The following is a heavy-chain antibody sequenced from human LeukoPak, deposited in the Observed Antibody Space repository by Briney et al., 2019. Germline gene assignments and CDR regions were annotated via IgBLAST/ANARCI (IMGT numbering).Heavy chain of an antibody. D-gene: IGHD6-19*01. CDR2: ISYDGSNK. Sequence: GGSLRLSCAASGFTFSSYAMHWVRQAPGKGLEWVAVISYDGSNKYYADSVKGRFTISRDNSKNTLYLQMNSLRAEDTAVYYCARVRDRSSGWYYLHYFDYWGQGTLVTVSS. V-gene: IGHV3-30*04. J-gene: IGHJ4*02. CDR3: ARVRDRSSGWYYLHYFDY. CDR1: GFTFSSYA.